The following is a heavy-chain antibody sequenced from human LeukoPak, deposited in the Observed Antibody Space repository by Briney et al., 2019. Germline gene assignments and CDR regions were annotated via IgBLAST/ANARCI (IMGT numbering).Heavy chain of an antibody. V-gene: IGHV3-33*01. CDR1: GFTFSSYG. Sequence: LAGGSLRLSCAASGFTFSSYGMHWVRQAPGKGLEWVAVIWYDGSNKYYADSVKGRFTISRDNSKNTLYLQMNSLRAEDTAVYYCARRRYNWNAIDYWGQGTLVTVSS. D-gene: IGHD1-20*01. J-gene: IGHJ4*02. CDR3: ARRRYNWNAIDY. CDR2: IWYDGSNK.